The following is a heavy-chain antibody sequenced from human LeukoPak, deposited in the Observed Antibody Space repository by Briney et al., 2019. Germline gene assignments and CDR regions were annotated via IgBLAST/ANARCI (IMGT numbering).Heavy chain of an antibody. Sequence: ASVKVSCKASGYTFTSYYMHWVRQAPGQGLEWMGIINPSGGSTSYAQKFQGRVTMTRDMSTSTVYMELSSLRSEDTAVYYCARDPTHLATVTHAPHFDYWGQGTLVTVSS. V-gene: IGHV1-46*01. CDR3: ARDPTHLATVTHAPHFDY. CDR1: GYTFTSYY. J-gene: IGHJ4*02. D-gene: IGHD4-17*01. CDR2: INPSGGST.